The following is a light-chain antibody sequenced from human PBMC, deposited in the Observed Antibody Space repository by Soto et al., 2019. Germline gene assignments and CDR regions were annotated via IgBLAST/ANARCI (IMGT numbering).Light chain of an antibody. CDR1: QSISSNF. Sequence: EIVLTQSPGTLSLSPGEGATLSCRASQSISSNFLAWYQQKRGQAPRLLIHGASNRATGIPDRFSGSGSGTDFTLTITRLEPEDFAVYYCQQYGGSHRTFGQGTKVDIK. V-gene: IGKV3-20*01. J-gene: IGKJ1*01. CDR2: GAS. CDR3: QQYGGSHRT.